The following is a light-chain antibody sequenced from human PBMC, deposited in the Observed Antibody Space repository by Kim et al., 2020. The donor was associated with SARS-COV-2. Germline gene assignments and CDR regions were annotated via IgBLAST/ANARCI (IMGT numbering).Light chain of an antibody. CDR2: GAS. J-gene: IGKJ5*01. V-gene: IGKV3-15*01. CDR1: QSVSTN. Sequence: VSPGERATLSCRASQSVSTNLAWYQQKPGQAPRLLLYGASTRATGIPARFSGSGSGTEFTLTISSLQSEDSAVYYCQQFYNWPPITFGQGTRRRLN. CDR3: QQFYNWPPIT.